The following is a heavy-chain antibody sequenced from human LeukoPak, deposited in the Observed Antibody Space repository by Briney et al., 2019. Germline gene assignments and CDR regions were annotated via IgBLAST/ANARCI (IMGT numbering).Heavy chain of an antibody. Sequence: GASLRLSCAASGFTFSDYYMSWIRQAPGPGLEWVSYISSSGSTIYYADSVEGRFTISRDNAKNSLYLQMNRLRAEDTAVYYCARVVTIEAYYYCYMDVWGKGTTVTVSS. CDR2: ISSSGSTI. J-gene: IGHJ6*03. CDR1: GFTFSDYY. D-gene: IGHD4-11*01. V-gene: IGHV3-11*04. CDR3: ARVVTIEAYYYCYMDV.